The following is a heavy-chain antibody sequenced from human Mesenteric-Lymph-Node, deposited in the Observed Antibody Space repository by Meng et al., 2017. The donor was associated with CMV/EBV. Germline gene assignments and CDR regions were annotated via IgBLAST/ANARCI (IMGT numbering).Heavy chain of an antibody. Sequence: ASVKVSCKASGYTFTDHGISWVRQAPGQGPEWMGDISAYNGKPNYSQKFQDRITMTPDTSTSTAYMELRSLGSDDTAVYYCARGGGWRYFDYWGQGTLVTVSS. CDR3: ARGGGWRYFDY. D-gene: IGHD6-19*01. V-gene: IGHV1-18*01. J-gene: IGHJ4*02. CDR1: GYTFTDHG. CDR2: ISAYNGKP.